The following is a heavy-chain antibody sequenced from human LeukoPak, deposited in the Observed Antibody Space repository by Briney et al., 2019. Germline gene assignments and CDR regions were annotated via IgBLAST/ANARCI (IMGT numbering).Heavy chain of an antibody. CDR3: AKDIARNYYDSSGYYYAGFDY. CDR1: GFTFSSYW. D-gene: IGHD3-22*01. Sequence: GGSLRLSCAASGFTFSSYWMSWVRQAPGKGLEWVANIKQDGSERYYVDSVKGRFTISRDNAKNSLYLQMNSLRAEDTALYYCAKDIARNYYDSSGYYYAGFDYWGQGTLVTVSS. CDR2: IKQDGSER. V-gene: IGHV3-7*03. J-gene: IGHJ4*02.